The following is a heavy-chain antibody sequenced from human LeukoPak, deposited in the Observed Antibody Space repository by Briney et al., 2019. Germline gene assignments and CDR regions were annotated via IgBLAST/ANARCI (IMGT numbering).Heavy chain of an antibody. V-gene: IGHV3-33*06. J-gene: IGHJ4*02. CDR2: IWYDGSNK. D-gene: IGHD1-26*01. CDR3: AKDRRYSGSYDYFDY. Sequence: PGGSLRLSCAASGFTFSSYGMHWVRQAPGKGLEWVAVIWYDGSNKYYADSVKVRFNISRDNSKNTLYLQMNSLRAEDTAVYYCAKDRRYSGSYDYFDYWGQGTTVSVSS. CDR1: GFTFSSYG.